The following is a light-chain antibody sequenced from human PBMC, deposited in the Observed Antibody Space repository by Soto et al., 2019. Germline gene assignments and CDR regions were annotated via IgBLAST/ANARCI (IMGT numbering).Light chain of an antibody. Sequence: EIVMTQSPATLSVSPGEGATLSCRASQGVSSNLAWYQQKPGQAPRLLIYDASTRATGIPARFRGSASGTEFTLTISSLQSEAFAVYYCQQYNNWPPLTFGPGTTVDIK. V-gene: IGKV3-15*01. CDR2: DAS. CDR1: QGVSSN. CDR3: QQYNNWPPLT. J-gene: IGKJ3*01.